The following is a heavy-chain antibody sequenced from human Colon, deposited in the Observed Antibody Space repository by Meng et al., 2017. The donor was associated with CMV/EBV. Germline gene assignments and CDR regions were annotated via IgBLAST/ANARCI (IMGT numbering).Heavy chain of an antibody. CDR3: TKGQDDFWNGSPLDV. J-gene: IGHJ6*02. CDR2: ISGSGSST. Sequence: GESLKISCAGSGFTFSSYALSWVRQAPGKGLEWVSAISGSGSSTYYAISVKGQVTISRDNSKNTLYLQINSLRAEDTAIYYCTKGQDDFWNGSPLDVWGQGTTVTVSS. CDR1: GFTFSSYA. V-gene: IGHV3-23*01. D-gene: IGHD3-3*01.